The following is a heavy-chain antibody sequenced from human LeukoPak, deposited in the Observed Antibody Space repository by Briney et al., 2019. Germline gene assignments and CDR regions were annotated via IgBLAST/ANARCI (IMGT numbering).Heavy chain of an antibody. J-gene: IGHJ5*02. CDR3: ASYGDYVGFDP. Sequence: SETLSLTCTVSGSSISNYYWGWIRQAPGKGLEWIGSIYYSGNTYYNSSLKSRVTVSVDTSKNQFSLKLSSVTAADTAVYYCASYGDYVGFDPWGQGTLVTVSS. D-gene: IGHD4-17*01. CDR1: GSSISNYY. CDR2: IYYSGNT. V-gene: IGHV4-39*07.